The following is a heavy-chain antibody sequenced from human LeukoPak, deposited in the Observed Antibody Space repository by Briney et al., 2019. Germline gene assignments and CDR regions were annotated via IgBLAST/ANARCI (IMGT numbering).Heavy chain of an antibody. CDR3: ARVIGSDTRDYYLGY. CDR2: TKHSEST. D-gene: IGHD2-2*01. CDR1: GGPFSDYY. Sequence: PSETLSLTCAVYGGPFSDYYWSGIRQSPGKGLEWIGEIKSTGTTNWIGETKHSESTNYNPSLKSRVTISADTSKNQFSLKLTSVTAADTAVYYCARVIGSDTRDYYLGYWGQGTLVTVYS. V-gene: IGHV4-34*01. J-gene: IGHJ4*02.